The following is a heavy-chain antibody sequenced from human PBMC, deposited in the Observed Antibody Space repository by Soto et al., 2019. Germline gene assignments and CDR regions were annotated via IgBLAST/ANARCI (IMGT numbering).Heavy chain of an antibody. CDR1: GFSLTTDGMA. V-gene: IGHV2-5*01. CDR3: AHRPGYYDSSAPYR. Sequence: QVTLKESGPTLVKPTQTLTLTCTFSGFSLTTDGMAVGWIRQPPGKALEWLALIYWNDDKRYSPSLRSRLTITRDTSKNPVVLTMTDMDPVDTATYYCAHRPGYYDSSAPYRWGQGTLVTVSS. J-gene: IGHJ5*02. D-gene: IGHD3-22*01. CDR2: IYWNDDK.